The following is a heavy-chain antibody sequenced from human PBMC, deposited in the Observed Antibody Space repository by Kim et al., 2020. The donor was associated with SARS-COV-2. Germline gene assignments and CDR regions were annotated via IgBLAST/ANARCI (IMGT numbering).Heavy chain of an antibody. Sequence: ASVKVSCKASGYTFTSYGISWVRQAPGQGLEWMGWISAYNGNTNYAQKLQGRVTMTTDTSTSTAYMELRSLRSDDTAVYYCARERSTRADRTYYDFWSGETASDYYYGMDVWGQGTTVTVSS. J-gene: IGHJ6*02. CDR1: GYTFTSYG. CDR2: ISAYNGNT. D-gene: IGHD3-3*01. CDR3: ARERSTRADRTYYDFWSGETASDYYYGMDV. V-gene: IGHV1-18*01.